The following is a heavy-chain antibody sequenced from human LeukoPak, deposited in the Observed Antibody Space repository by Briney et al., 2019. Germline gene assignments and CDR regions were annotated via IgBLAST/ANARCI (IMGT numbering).Heavy chain of an antibody. J-gene: IGHJ5*02. CDR2: INPNSGGT. V-gene: IGHV1-2*02. CDR3: ARGPWLTTPYNWFDP. D-gene: IGHD6-19*01. CDR1: GYTFTSYG. Sequence: ASVKVSCKASGYTFTSYGISWVRQAPGQGLEWMGWINPNSGGTNYAQKFQGRVTMTRDTSISTAYMELSRLRSDDTAVYYCARGPWLTTPYNWFDPWGQGTLVTVSS.